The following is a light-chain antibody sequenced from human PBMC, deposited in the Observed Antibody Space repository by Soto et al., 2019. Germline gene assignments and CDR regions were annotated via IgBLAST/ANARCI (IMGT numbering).Light chain of an antibody. V-gene: IGKV3-15*01. Sequence: EIVMTQSPATLSVSPGERATLSCRASQSVSSNLAWSQQKPGQAPRLLIYGASTRATGIPARFSGCGSGTEFTLTISSLQSEDFSVYYCQQYNNWPPWTFGQGTKVEIK. J-gene: IGKJ1*01. CDR1: QSVSSN. CDR3: QQYNNWPPWT. CDR2: GAS.